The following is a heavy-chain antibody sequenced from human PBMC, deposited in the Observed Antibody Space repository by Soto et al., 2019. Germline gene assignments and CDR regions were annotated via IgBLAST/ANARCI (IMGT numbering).Heavy chain of an antibody. D-gene: IGHD5-12*01. Sequence: QVQLVQSGAEVKKPGSSVKVSCKASGGTFNSYVFNWVRQAPGQGLEWMGGIISIFGTPNYGQKSQGRVTITADESTSTGFMELSSLTSADTAIYYCARDLGSGYDPGDYWGQGTLVTVSS. J-gene: IGHJ4*02. CDR1: GGTFNSYV. CDR2: IISIFGTP. V-gene: IGHV1-69*12. CDR3: ARDLGSGYDPGDY.